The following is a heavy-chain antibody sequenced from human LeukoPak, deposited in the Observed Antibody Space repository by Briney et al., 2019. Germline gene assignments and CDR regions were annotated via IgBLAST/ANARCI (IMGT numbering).Heavy chain of an antibody. Sequence: GGSLRLSCVASGFPLRPYAMSWVRQAPGKGLEWVSSISVSGGTTSYADSVKGRFTISRDNSKNALHLQMSSLRAEDTAVYYCAKHWGHWGQGTLVTVSS. CDR3: AKHWGH. CDR1: GFPLRPYA. D-gene: IGHD7-27*01. J-gene: IGHJ4*02. CDR2: ISVSGGTT. V-gene: IGHV3-23*01.